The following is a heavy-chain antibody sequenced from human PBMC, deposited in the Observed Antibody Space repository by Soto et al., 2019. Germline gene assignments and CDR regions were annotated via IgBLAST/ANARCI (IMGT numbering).Heavy chain of an antibody. D-gene: IGHD6-13*01. Sequence: GGSLRLSCAASGFTFSSYAMSWVRQAPGKGLEWVSAISGSGGSTYYADSVKGRFTISRDNSKNTLYLQMNSLRAEDTAVYYCAKDFLEAGAAAGSDYWGQGTLVTVSS. V-gene: IGHV3-23*01. CDR3: AKDFLEAGAAAGSDY. CDR2: ISGSGGST. CDR1: GFTFSSYA. J-gene: IGHJ4*02.